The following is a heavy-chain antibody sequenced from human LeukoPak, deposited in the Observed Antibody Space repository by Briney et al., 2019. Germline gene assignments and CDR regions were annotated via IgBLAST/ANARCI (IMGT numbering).Heavy chain of an antibody. CDR3: ARVGYDSSGCDY. D-gene: IGHD3-22*01. CDR1: GFTFSSYE. J-gene: IGHJ4*02. V-gene: IGHV3-48*03. Sequence: GGSLRLSCAASGFTFSSYEMNWVRQAPGKGLEWVSYISSSGSTIYYADSVKGRFTISRDNAKNSLYLQMNSLRAEDTAVYYCARVGYDSSGCDYWGQGTLVTVSS. CDR2: ISSSGSTI.